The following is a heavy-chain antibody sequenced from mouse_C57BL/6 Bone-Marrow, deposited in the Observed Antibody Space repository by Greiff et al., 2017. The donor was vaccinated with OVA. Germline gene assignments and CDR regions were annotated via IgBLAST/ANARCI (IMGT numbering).Heavy chain of an antibody. CDR3: ARRNSNYVDYFDY. CDR2: IYPRSGNT. Sequence: VKLMESGAELARPGASVKLSCKASGYTFTSYGISWVKQRTGQGLEWIGEIYPRSGNTYYNEKFKGKATLTADKSSSTAYMELRSLTSEDSAVYFCARRNSNYVDYFDYWGQGTTLTVSS. CDR1: GYTFTSYG. J-gene: IGHJ2*01. V-gene: IGHV1-81*01. D-gene: IGHD2-5*01.